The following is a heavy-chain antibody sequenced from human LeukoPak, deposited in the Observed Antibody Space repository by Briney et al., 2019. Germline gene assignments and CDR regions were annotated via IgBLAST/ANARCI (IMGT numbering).Heavy chain of an antibody. Sequence: ASVKVSCKASGYTFTSYDINWVRQATGQELEWMGWMSPNSDNTGYAQKFQGRVTFTRDTSISTAYVELRSLTSEDTAVYYCARDYGGSSGWFDHWGQGTLVTVSS. J-gene: IGHJ5*02. D-gene: IGHD4-23*01. CDR2: MSPNSDNT. CDR1: GYTFTSYD. CDR3: ARDYGGSSGWFDH. V-gene: IGHV1-8*01.